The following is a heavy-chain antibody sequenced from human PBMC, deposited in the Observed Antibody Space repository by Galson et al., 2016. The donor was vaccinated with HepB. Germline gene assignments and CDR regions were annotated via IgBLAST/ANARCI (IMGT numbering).Heavy chain of an antibody. J-gene: IGHJ6*02. CDR1: GFTFGDYA. CDR2: ISWNSGSI. CDR3: TKDTRPRWAPRSDSICGMDV. D-gene: IGHD4-11*01. V-gene: IGHV3-9*01. Sequence: SLRLSCAASGFTFGDYAMHWVRQAPGKGLEWVSGISWNSGSIDYADSVKGRFTISRDNAKNSLYLQMNSLRTEDTALYYCTKDTRPRWAPRSDSICGMDVWGQGTTVTVSS.